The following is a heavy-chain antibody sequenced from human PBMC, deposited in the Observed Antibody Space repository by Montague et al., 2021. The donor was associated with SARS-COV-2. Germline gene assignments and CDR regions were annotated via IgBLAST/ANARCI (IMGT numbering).Heavy chain of an antibody. CDR2: IYYSGGI. V-gene: IGHV4-59*11. J-gene: IGHJ5*02. CDR3: ARAVSVRRAVNWFDP. Sequence: SETLSLTCTVSGGSMSDHYWAWIRQPPGTGLEWLAYIYYSGGINSXASLKSRVSMSVDTSKNQFSLKLTSVTAADTAVYYCARAVSVRRAVNWFDPWGQGTLVTVSS. CDR1: GGSMSDHY. D-gene: IGHD3-10*01.